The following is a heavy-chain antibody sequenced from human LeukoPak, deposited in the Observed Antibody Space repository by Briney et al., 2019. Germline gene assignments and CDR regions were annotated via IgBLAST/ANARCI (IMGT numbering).Heavy chain of an antibody. CDR3: ARVLRYCSGGNCYSGGLGYMDV. D-gene: IGHD2-15*01. V-gene: IGHV3-53*01. Sequence: GGSLRLSCTVSGFTVSTNSMSWVRQAPGKGLEWVSFIYSDNTHYSDSVKGRFTISRDNSKNTLYLQMNSLRAEDTAVYYCARVLRYCSGGNCYSGGLGYMDVWGKGTTVTISS. CDR2: IYSDNT. CDR1: GFTVSTNS. J-gene: IGHJ6*03.